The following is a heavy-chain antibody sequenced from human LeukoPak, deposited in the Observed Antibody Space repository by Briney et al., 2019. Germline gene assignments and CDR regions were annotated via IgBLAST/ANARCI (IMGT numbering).Heavy chain of an antibody. CDR2: ISSTSTYT. Sequence: RPGGSLRLSCAASGFTFSSQTMNWVRQAPGKGLEWVSAISSTSTYTYYADSLKGRFTISRDNAKNSLYLQMNSLRVEDTAVYYCARDGQVNWFDPWGQGTLVTVSS. D-gene: IGHD3/OR15-3a*01. V-gene: IGHV3-21*01. CDR3: ARDGQVNWFDP. CDR1: GFTFSSQT. J-gene: IGHJ5*02.